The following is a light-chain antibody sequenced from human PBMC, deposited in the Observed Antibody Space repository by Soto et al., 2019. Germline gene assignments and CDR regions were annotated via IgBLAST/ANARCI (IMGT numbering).Light chain of an antibody. J-gene: IGKJ2*01. V-gene: IGKV1-39*01. CDR1: QSINIY. CDR2: GAS. CDR3: QQRYRSPYT. Sequence: IQMTQSPSSLSASVGDSVTVTCRAIQSINIYLNWYQQKPGKAPTLLIYGASSLQSEVPSRFTGGGSRTDFTLTIRSLQPEDFATSCCQQRYRSPYTFGQGTKLDI.